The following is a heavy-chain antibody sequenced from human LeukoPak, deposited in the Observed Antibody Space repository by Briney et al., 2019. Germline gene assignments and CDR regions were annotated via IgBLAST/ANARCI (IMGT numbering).Heavy chain of an antibody. J-gene: IGHJ4*02. V-gene: IGHV3-7*01. CDR1: GFTFSSYW. Sequence: GGSLRLSCAASGFTFSSYWMSWVRQAPGKGLEWVANIKQDGSEKYYVDSVKGRFTISRDNAKNSLYLQMNSLRAEDTAVYYCARDKDYSSDFFDYWGQGTLVTVSS. CDR2: IKQDGSEK. D-gene: IGHD6-19*01. CDR3: ARDKDYSSDFFDY.